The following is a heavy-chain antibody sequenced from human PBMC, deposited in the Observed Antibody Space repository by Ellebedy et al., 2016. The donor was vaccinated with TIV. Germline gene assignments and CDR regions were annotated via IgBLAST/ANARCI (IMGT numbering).Heavy chain of an antibody. D-gene: IGHD6-19*01. CDR1: GFTFSSYW. J-gene: IGHJ6*02. V-gene: IGHV3-74*01. Sequence: GGSLRLSCAASGFTFSSYWMYWVRQAPGKGLVWVSRMKGDGSSASYADSVKGRFTISRDNSKNTLYLQMNSLRHEDTAVYYCARGSWACSGSMDVWGQGTTVTVSS. CDR3: ARGSWACSGSMDV. CDR2: MKGDGSSA.